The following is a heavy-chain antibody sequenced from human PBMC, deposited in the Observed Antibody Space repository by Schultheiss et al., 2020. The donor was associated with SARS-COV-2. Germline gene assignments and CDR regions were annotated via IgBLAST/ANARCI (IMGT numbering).Heavy chain of an antibody. D-gene: IGHD6-19*01. Sequence: SETLSLTCAVYGGSFSGYYWSWIRQPPGKGLEWIGYIYYSGSTNYNPSLKSRLTISVDTSKNQVSLRLNSVIAADTAVYFCARSYSSGWVDFDYWGQGTPVTVSS. CDR3: ARSYSSGWVDFDY. CDR1: GGSFSGYY. V-gene: IGHV4-59*01. J-gene: IGHJ4*02. CDR2: IYYSGST.